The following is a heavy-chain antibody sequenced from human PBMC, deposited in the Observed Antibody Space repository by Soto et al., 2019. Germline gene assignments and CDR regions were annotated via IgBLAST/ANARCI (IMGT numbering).Heavy chain of an antibody. CDR1: GGSFSGYY. Sequence: PSETLSLTCAVYGGSFSGYYWSWIRQPQGKGLEWIGEINHSGSTNYNPSLKSRVTISVDTSKNQFSLKLSSVTAADTAVYYCARVEGLRYFDWSAYFGYWGQGTLVTVSS. J-gene: IGHJ4*02. V-gene: IGHV4-34*01. CDR2: INHSGST. D-gene: IGHD3-9*01. CDR3: ARVEGLRYFDWSAYFGY.